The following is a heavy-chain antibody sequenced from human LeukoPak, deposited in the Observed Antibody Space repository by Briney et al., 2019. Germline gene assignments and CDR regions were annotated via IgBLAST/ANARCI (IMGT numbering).Heavy chain of an antibody. CDR1: GFTFSSYG. V-gene: IGHV3-30*02. J-gene: IGHJ4*02. CDR3: AKDLGGLRQNYFDY. D-gene: IGHD3-16*01. CDR2: IRYDGSNK. Sequence: GGSLRLSCAASGFTFSSYGMHWVRQAPGKGLEWVAFIRYDGSNKYYADSVKGRFTISRDNSKNTLYLQMNSLRAEDTAVYYCAKDLGGLRQNYFDYWGQGTLVTVSS.